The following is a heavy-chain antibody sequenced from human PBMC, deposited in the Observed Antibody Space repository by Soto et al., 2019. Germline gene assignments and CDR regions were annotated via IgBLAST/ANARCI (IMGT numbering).Heavy chain of an antibody. J-gene: IGHJ4*02. D-gene: IGHD3-9*01. V-gene: IGHV1-24*01. CDR3: ATGGGILRYFDWSTPSY. CDR2: FDPEDGET. Sequence: GASVKVSCKVSGYTLTELSIHWVRQAPGKGLEWMGGFDPEDGETIYAQKFQGRVTMTEDTSTDTAYMELSSLRSEDTAVYYCATGGGILRYFDWSTPSYWGQGTLVTSPQ. CDR1: GYTLTELS.